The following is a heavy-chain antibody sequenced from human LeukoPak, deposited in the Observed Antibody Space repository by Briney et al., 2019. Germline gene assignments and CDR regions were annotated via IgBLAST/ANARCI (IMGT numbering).Heavy chain of an antibody. CDR1: GFTFSSYG. J-gene: IGHJ3*02. D-gene: IGHD2-21*01. Sequence: PGGSLRLSCAASGFTFSSYGMHWVRQAPGKGLEWVAFIRYDGSNKYYADSVKGRFTISRDNSKNTLYLQMNSLRAEDTAVYYCAKICGGDCYRGGSDAFDIWGQGIMVTVSS. V-gene: IGHV3-30*02. CDR3: AKICGGDCYRGGSDAFDI. CDR2: IRYDGSNK.